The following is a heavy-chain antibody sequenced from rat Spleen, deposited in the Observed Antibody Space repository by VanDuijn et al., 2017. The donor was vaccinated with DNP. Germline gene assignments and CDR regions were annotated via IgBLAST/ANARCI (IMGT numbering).Heavy chain of an antibody. Sequence: EVQLVESGGGVVQPGKSLKLSCAASGFSFSDSAMAWVRQSPKMGLEWVATIIYDGSHTFYRDSVKGRFTISRDNAKSSLYLQMDSLRSEDTATYYCTTPDYWGQGVMVTVSS. V-gene: IGHV5S10*01. J-gene: IGHJ2*01. CDR2: IIYDGSHT. CDR3: TTPDY. CDR1: GFSFSDSA.